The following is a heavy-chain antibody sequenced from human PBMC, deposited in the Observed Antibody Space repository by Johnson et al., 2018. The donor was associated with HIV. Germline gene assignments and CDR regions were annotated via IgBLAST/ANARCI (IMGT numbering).Heavy chain of an antibody. Sequence: VQLVESGGGVVQPGRSLRLSCAASEFTFSSYAMHWVRQAPGKGLEWVASIKQDGSEKYYVDSVKGRFTISRDNAKSSLYLQVSSLIADDTAMYFCARDGPHQRDGFDIWGQGTMVTVSS. CDR2: IKQDGSEK. CDR3: ARDGPHQRDGFDI. CDR1: EFTFSSYA. V-gene: IGHV3-7*03. J-gene: IGHJ3*02.